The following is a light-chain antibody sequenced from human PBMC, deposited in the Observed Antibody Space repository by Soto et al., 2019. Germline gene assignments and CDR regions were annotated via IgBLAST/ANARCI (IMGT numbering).Light chain of an antibody. CDR3: QAWHSNSVV. CDR1: KLADKY. V-gene: IGLV3-1*01. CDR2: QDR. Sequence: SYELTQPPSVSVSPGQTATITCSGDKLADKYACWYQQKAGQSPVLVVYQDRKRPSGIPERFSGSNSGNTATLTISGTQALDEADYYCQAWHSNSVVFGGGTKLTV. J-gene: IGLJ2*01.